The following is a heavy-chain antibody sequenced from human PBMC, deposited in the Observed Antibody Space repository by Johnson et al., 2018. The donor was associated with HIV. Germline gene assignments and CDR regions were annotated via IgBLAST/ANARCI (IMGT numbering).Heavy chain of an antibody. V-gene: IGHV3-9*01. CDR3: AKDKAGIVGAMGNYAFDI. J-gene: IGHJ3*02. Sequence: DVQVVESGGGLVQPGRSLRLSCAASGFTFDDYAMEWVRQGPGKGLEWVSSINWNSGSIGYADSVKGRFTISRDNAKNSLYLQMNSLRAEDTALYYCAKDKAGIVGAMGNYAFDIWGQGTMVTVSS. D-gene: IGHD1-26*01. CDR1: GFTFDDYA. CDR2: INWNSGSI.